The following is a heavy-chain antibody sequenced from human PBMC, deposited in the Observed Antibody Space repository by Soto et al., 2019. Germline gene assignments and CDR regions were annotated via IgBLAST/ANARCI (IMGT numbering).Heavy chain of an antibody. Sequence: GGSLRLSCAASGFTFSSYGMHWVRQAPGKGLEWVAVISYDGSNKYYADSVKGRFTISRDNSKNTLYLQMNSLRAEDTAAYYCAKDTITGVTYYYYGMDVWGQGTTVTVSS. CDR3: AKDTITGVTYYYYGMDV. J-gene: IGHJ6*02. CDR1: GFTFSSYG. D-gene: IGHD7-27*01. V-gene: IGHV3-30*18. CDR2: ISYDGSNK.